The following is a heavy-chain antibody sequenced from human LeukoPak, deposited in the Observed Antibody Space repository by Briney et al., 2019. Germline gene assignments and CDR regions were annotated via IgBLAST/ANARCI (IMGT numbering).Heavy chain of an antibody. V-gene: IGHV1-69*13. Sequence: SVKVSCKASGGTFSSYAISWVRQAPGQGLDWMGGIIPIFGTPNYEQKFQGRVTSTADESTSTAHMELSSLRSEDKAVYYCASQRSGYCSSTSCYGDRYNWFDPWGQGTLVTVSS. CDR3: ASQRSGYCSSTSCYGDRYNWFDP. J-gene: IGHJ5*02. CDR2: IIPIFGTP. D-gene: IGHD2-2*01. CDR1: GGTFSSYA.